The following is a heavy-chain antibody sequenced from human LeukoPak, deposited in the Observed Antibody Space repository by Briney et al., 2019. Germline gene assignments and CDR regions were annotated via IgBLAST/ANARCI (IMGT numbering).Heavy chain of an antibody. CDR3: ARVGHYYDSSGYSPFDY. CDR2: INPSGGST. CDR1: GYTFTSYY. V-gene: IGHV1-46*01. D-gene: IGHD3-22*01. J-gene: IGHJ4*02. Sequence: SSVKVSCEASGYTFTSYYMHWVRQAPGQGLEWMGIINPSGGSTSYAQKFQGRVTMTRDTSTSTVYMELSSLRSEDTAVYYCARVGHYYDSSGYSPFDYWGQGTLVTVSS.